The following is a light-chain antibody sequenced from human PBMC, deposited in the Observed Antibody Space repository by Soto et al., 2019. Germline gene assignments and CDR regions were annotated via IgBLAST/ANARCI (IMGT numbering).Light chain of an antibody. CDR3: QQYQSLT. V-gene: IGKV3-20*01. CDR2: GAS. J-gene: IGKJ4*01. CDR1: QSVSSY. Sequence: EIVLTQSPGTLSLSPGARAPLSCRASQSVSSYLAWYQHQPGQAPRLLIHGASSRVTGIPDRFSGSGSGTDFTLTITRLEPEDFAVYYCQQYQSLTFGGGTKVDIK.